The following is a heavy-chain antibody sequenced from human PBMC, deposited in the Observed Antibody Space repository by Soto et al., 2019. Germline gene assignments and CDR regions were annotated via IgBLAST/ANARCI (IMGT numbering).Heavy chain of an antibody. D-gene: IGHD5-12*01. Sequence: VQLVESGGGLVKPGGSLRLSCAASGFTFSSCSRNWVRQAPGKGLEWVSSISSSSSYIYYADSVKGRFTISRDNAKNSLYLQMNSLRAEDTAVYYCARVMGVEMATLDYWGQGTLVTVSS. CDR1: GFTFSSCS. V-gene: IGHV3-21*01. CDR2: ISSSSSYI. J-gene: IGHJ4*02. CDR3: ARVMGVEMATLDY.